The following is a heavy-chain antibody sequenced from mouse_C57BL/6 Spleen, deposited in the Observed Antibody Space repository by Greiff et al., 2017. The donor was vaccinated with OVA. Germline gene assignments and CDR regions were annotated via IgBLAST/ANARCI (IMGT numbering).Heavy chain of an antibody. D-gene: IGHD1-1*02. CDR1: GYTFTDYY. V-gene: IGHV1-76*01. CDR3: ARDYGKGYFAMDD. Sequence: QVQLKQSGPELVRPGASVKLSCKASGYTFTDYYINWVKQRPGQGLEWIARIYPGSGNTYYNEKFKGKATLTAEKSSSTAYMQLSSLTSEDSAVYFGARDYGKGYFAMDDWGQGTSVTVSS. CDR2: IYPGSGNT. J-gene: IGHJ4*01.